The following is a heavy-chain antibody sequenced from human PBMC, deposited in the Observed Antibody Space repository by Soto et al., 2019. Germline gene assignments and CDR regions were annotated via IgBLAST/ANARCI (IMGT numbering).Heavy chain of an antibody. D-gene: IGHD5-18*01. CDR1: GASISRYY. CDR3: ARALDTGEARYYYALDV. CDR2: FYYSGST. J-gene: IGHJ6*02. Sequence: XATLSLTCTVSGASISRYYWSWIRQTPGKGLEWIGYFYYSGSTNYNPSLKGRVSMSEDTSRNQFSLRLRSVTAADSAVYYCARALDTGEARYYYALDVWGQGTSVTVSS. V-gene: IGHV4-59*01.